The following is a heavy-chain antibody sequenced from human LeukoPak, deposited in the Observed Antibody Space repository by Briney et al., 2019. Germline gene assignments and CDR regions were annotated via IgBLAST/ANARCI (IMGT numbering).Heavy chain of an antibody. D-gene: IGHD6-19*01. CDR1: GFTVSSIY. V-gene: IGHV3-53*01. Sequence: GGSLRLSCAASGFTVSSIYMSWVRQAPGKGLEWVSVIYSGGSTYYADSVKGRFTISRDNSKNTLYLQMNSLRAEDTAVYYCARGLALASFDYWGQGTLVTVSS. CDR2: IYSGGST. CDR3: ARGLALASFDY. J-gene: IGHJ4*02.